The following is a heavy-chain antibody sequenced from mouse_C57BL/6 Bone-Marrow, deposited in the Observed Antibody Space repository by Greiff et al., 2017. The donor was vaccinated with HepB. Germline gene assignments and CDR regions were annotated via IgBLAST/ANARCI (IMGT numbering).Heavy chain of an antibody. V-gene: IGHV1-42*01. Sequence: EVKVVESGPELVKPGASVKISCKASGYSFTGYYMNWVKQSPEKSLEWIGEINPSTGGTTYNQKFKAKATLTVDKSSSTAYMQLKSLTSEDSAVYYCARNYGSRRDWYFDVWGTGTTVTVSS. D-gene: IGHD1-1*01. CDR2: INPSTGGT. CDR3: ARNYGSRRDWYFDV. J-gene: IGHJ1*03. CDR1: GYSFTGYY.